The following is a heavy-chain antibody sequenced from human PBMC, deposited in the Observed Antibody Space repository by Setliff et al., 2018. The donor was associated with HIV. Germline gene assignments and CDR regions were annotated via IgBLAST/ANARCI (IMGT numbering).Heavy chain of an antibody. CDR1: GGSFSGYY. CDR2: INHSGST. Sequence: PSETLSLTCAVYGGSFSGYYWSWIRQPPGKGLEWIGEINHSGSTNYNPSLKSRVTISVDTSKNQFSLKLSSVTAADTAVYYCARDAAAAGMGYWGQGTLVTVS. J-gene: IGHJ4*02. V-gene: IGHV4-34*01. CDR3: ARDAAAAGMGY. D-gene: IGHD6-13*01.